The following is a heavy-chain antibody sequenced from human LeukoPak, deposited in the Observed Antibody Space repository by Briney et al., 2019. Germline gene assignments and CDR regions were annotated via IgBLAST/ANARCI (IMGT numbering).Heavy chain of an antibody. D-gene: IGHD2-2*01. Sequence: PSETLSLTCAVSGGSISSSNWWSWVRQPPGKGLEWIGEIYHSGSTNYNPSLKSRVTISVDKSKNQFPLKLSSVTAADTAVYYCARRGGQVVPAASFDYWGQGTLVTVSS. J-gene: IGHJ4*02. CDR2: IYHSGST. CDR1: GGSISSSNW. CDR3: ARRGGQVVPAASFDY. V-gene: IGHV4-4*02.